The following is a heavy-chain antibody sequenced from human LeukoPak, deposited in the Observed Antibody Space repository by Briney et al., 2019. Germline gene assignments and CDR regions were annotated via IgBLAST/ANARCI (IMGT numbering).Heavy chain of an antibody. CDR2: IYYTGST. Sequence: PSQTLSLTCAASGGSISRSGYSWSWIRQPPGKGLDWIAYIYYTGSTYYNPSLKSRVTISLDTSKNQFSLKLTSVTAADTAVYYCARGGDSSGYEGRFDPWGQGTLVTVSS. D-gene: IGHD3-22*01. V-gene: IGHV4-30-4*07. J-gene: IGHJ5*02. CDR1: GGSISRSGYS. CDR3: ARGGDSSGYEGRFDP.